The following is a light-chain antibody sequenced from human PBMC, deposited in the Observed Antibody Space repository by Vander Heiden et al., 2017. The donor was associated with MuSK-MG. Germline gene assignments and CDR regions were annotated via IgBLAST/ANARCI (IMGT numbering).Light chain of an antibody. CDR2: WAS. V-gene: IGKV4-1*01. J-gene: IGKJ2*01. CDR1: RTVLYSSNNENY. Sequence: DIVMTQSPDSLTVSLGERATINCKSSRTVLYSSNNENYLAWYQQKPGQPPKLLIYWASTRESGVPDRFSGSGSGTDFTLTISSLQAEDVAVYYCQQDDSIPYTFGQGTKMEIK. CDR3: QQDDSIPYT.